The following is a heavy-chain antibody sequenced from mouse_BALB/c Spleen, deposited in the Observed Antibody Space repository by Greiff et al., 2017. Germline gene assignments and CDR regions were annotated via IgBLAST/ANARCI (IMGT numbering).Heavy chain of an antibody. Sequence: QVQLKQSGPGLVRPSQSLSITCTVSGFSLTSYGVHWVRQSPGKGLEWLGVIWSGGSTDYNAAFISRLSISKDNSKSQVFFKMNSLQADDTAIYYCARNYYGSSPFDVWGAGTTVTVSS. D-gene: IGHD1-1*01. CDR3: ARNYYGSSPFDV. J-gene: IGHJ1*01. CDR1: GFSLTSYG. V-gene: IGHV2-4-1*01. CDR2: IWSGGST.